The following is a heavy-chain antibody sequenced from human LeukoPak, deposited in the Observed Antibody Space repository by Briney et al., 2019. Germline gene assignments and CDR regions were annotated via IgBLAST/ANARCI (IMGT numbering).Heavy chain of an antibody. CDR2: IYDNGNT. D-gene: IGHD6-19*01. V-gene: IGHV4-59*01. CDR1: GGSIRSYY. CDR3: AREPTSGWYDY. Sequence: SETLSLTCTVFGGSIRSYYWSWIRQPPGKGLEWIGYIYDNGNTNYNPSLKSRVTISVDTSKNQFSLKLSSVTAADTAVYYCAREPTSGWYDYWGQGTLVTVSS. J-gene: IGHJ4*02.